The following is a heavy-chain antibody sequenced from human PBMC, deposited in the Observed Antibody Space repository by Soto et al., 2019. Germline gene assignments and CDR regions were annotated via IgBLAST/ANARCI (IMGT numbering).Heavy chain of an antibody. CDR1: GFTFGTYA. V-gene: IGHV3-33*01. CDR2: IYYDGSNR. CDR3: AGAFCTNGVCYYFFDY. D-gene: IGHD2-8*01. Sequence: GGSLRLSCAASGFTFGTYAMHWVRQAPGKGLEWVAVIYYDGSNRYYGDAVKGRFTISRDNSKGTLYLQMSSLRAEDTAVYYCAGAFCTNGVCYYFFDYWGHGTLVTVSS. J-gene: IGHJ4*01.